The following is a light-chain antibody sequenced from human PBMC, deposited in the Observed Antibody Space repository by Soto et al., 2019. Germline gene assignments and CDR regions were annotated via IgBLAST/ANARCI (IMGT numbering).Light chain of an antibody. CDR2: DVS. V-gene: IGLV2-14*01. CDR1: SSDVGGYNY. CDR3: SSYPSSSTRV. Sequence: QSALTQPASVSGSPGQSITISCTGTSSDVGGYNYVSWYQQHPGKAPKLMIYDVSDRPSGVSNRFSGSKSGNTASLHISGLQAEDEADYYCSSYPSSSTRVFGTGTKLTVL. J-gene: IGLJ1*01.